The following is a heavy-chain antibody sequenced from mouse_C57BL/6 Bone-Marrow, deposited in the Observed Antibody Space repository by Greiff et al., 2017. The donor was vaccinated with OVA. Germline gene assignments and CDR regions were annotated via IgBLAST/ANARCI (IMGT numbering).Heavy chain of an antibody. CDR1: GYTFTDYY. CDR3: ARYGNYEFAY. CDR2: INPNNGGT. D-gene: IGHD2-1*01. J-gene: IGHJ3*01. V-gene: IGHV1-26*01. Sequence: EVKLQQSGPELVKPGASVKISCKASGYTFTDYYMNWVKQSPGKSLEWIGDINPNNGGTSYNQKFKGKATLTVDKSSSTAYMELSSLTSEDSAVYYGARYGNYEFAYWGQGTLVTVSA.